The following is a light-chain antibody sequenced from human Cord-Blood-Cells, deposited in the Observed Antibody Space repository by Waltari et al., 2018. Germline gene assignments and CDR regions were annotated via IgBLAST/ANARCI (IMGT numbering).Light chain of an antibody. Sequence: QSALTQPASVSGSPGQSITISCTGTSSDVGGYNYVSWYQQHPGKAPKLMIYDVSKRPSGVSTRFSSSKSGNTASLTISGLQAEDEADYYCSSYTSSSIWVFGGGTKLTVL. CDR3: SSYTSSSIWV. CDR1: SSDVGGYNY. V-gene: IGLV2-14*01. J-gene: IGLJ3*02. CDR2: DVS.